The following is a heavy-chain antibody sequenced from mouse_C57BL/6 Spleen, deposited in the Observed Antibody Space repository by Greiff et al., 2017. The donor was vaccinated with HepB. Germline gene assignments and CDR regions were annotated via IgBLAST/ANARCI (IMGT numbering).Heavy chain of an antibody. CDR2: IDPNSGGT. D-gene: IGHD1-1*01. Sequence: KQSCKASGYTFTSYWMHWVKQRPGRGLEWIGRIDPNSGGTKYNEKFKSKATLTVDKPSSTAYMQLSSLTSEDSAVYYCARTYYGSSYWYFDVWGTGTTVTVSS. V-gene: IGHV1-72*01. CDR1: GYTFTSYW. J-gene: IGHJ1*03. CDR3: ARTYYGSSYWYFDV.